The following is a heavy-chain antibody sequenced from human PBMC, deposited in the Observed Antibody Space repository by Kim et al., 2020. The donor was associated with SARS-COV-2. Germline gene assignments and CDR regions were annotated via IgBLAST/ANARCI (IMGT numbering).Heavy chain of an antibody. J-gene: IGHJ4*02. D-gene: IGHD4-17*01. CDR3: ARGESDFGDYVF. CDR1: GGSISSGAYF. CDR2: ITYSGSA. V-gene: IGHV4-31*03. Sequence: SETLSLTCTVSGGSISSGAYFWTWIRQRPGKGLESIGHITYSGSAHYNPALESRVMISVGTSKNQFSLDLSSVTAADTAIYYCARGESDFGDYVFWGQG.